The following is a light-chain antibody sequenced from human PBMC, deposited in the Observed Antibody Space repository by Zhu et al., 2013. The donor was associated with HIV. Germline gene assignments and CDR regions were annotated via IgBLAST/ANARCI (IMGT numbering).Light chain of an antibody. V-gene: IGLV1-47*01. CDR1: SSNIGANY. J-gene: IGLJ2*01. Sequence: QSVVTQSPSASAAVGQRVSISCSGSSSNIGANYVYWYQQFPGTAPKVVIYRNDHRPSGIPDRFSGSKSGTSASLAISGLRAEDEAQYYCAAWDDSLGGVVFGGGTQLTVL. CDR3: AAWDDSLGGVV. CDR2: RND.